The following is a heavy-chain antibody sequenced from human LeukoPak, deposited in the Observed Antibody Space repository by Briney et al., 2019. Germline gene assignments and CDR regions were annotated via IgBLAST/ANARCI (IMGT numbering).Heavy chain of an antibody. CDR1: GDSLTNNY. D-gene: IGHD1-1*01. CDR2: IYANGEI. J-gene: IGHJ4*02. Sequence: SAETLSLTCTVSGDSLTNNYWGWIRQPAGKGLEWIGRIYANGEINYNPSLNNPGTLSLDTSKNQFSLKVRSVTAADTAVYYCTRGRHGEGLDSWGQGTLVTVSS. CDR3: TRGRHGEGLDS. V-gene: IGHV4-4*07.